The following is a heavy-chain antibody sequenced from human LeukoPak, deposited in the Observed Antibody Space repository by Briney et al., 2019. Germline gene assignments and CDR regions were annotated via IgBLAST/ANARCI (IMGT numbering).Heavy chain of an antibody. CDR3: AKGRTESYGDYEWFYFDY. Sequence: GESLKISCKGSGYSFTSYWIGWVRQMPGKGLEWMGIIYPGDSDTRYSPSFQGQVTISADKSISTAYLQWSSLRAEDTAVYYCAKGRTESYGDYEWFYFDYWGQGTLVTVSS. D-gene: IGHD4-17*01. CDR2: IYPGDSDT. J-gene: IGHJ4*02. CDR1: GYSFTSYW. V-gene: IGHV5-51*01.